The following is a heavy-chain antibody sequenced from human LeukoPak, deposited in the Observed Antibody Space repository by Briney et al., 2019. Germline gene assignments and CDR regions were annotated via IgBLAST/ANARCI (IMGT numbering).Heavy chain of an antibody. D-gene: IGHD6-13*01. CDR1: GFTFSNYG. V-gene: IGHV3-30*03. Sequence: GGSLRLSCAASGFTFSNYGMHWVRQAPGKGLEWVTVISYDGSNKYYADSVKGRFTISRDNSKNTLYLQINSLRAEDTAVYYCARAGPSSSWHQFDYWGQGTLVTVSS. CDR2: ISYDGSNK. J-gene: IGHJ4*02. CDR3: ARAGPSSSWHQFDY.